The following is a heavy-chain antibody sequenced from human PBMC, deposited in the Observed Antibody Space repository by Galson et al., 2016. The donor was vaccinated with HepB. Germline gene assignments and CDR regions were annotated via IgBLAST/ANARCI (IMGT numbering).Heavy chain of an antibody. CDR3: ASGYSYGYFYY. J-gene: IGHJ4*02. CDR1: GITVSSNH. Sequence: SLRLSCAASGITVSSNHMSWVRQAPGKGVEYVSVFCSGGKTSYADSVKGRFTISRDNAKNSLYLQMNSLRAEDTAVYYCASGYSYGYFYYWGQGTLVTVSS. CDR2: FCSGGKT. V-gene: IGHV3-66*01. D-gene: IGHD5-18*01.